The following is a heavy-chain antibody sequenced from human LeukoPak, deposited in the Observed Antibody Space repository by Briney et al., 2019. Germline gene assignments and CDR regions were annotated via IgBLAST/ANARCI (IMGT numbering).Heavy chain of an antibody. V-gene: IGHV3-23*01. CDR2: FSDSGGRT. Sequence: GGSLRLSCAVSGITLSNYGMSWVRQAPGKGLEWVAGFSDSGGRTNYADSVKGRFTISRDSPKNTLYLQMNSLRAEDTAVYFCAKRGVVIRVILVGFHKEAYYFDSWGQGALVTVSS. CDR3: AKRGVVIRVILVGFHKEAYYFDS. D-gene: IGHD3-22*01. CDR1: GITLSNYG. J-gene: IGHJ4*02.